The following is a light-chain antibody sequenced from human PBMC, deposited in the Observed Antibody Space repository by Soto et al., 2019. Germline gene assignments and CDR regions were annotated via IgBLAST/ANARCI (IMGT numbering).Light chain of an antibody. V-gene: IGKV3D-20*01. CDR1: QSISSY. J-gene: IGKJ3*01. Sequence: EIVLTQSPATLSLSPGERATLSCGASQSISSYLAWYQQKPGLAPRLLIYDASSRATGIPDRFSGSGSGTDFTLTIXXXXXEDFAVYYCQQYGGSLTFGPG. CDR3: QQYGGSLT. CDR2: DAS.